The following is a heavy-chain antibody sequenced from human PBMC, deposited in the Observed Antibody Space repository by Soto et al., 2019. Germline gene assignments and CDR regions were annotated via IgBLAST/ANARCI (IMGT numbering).Heavy chain of an antibody. Sequence: QVQLVQSVTEVKKPGASVQASCKASGYSFTSYGINWVRQAPGQGLEWMGWISTYNGDTNYAQKFQGRVTMTTDTSTTTAYMEVRRLTSDDTAVYFCARGDSTGSPRGWFDPWGQGTVVTVSS. CDR2: ISTYNGDT. CDR3: ARGDSTGSPRGWFDP. J-gene: IGHJ5*02. D-gene: IGHD6-19*01. CDR1: GYSFTSYG. V-gene: IGHV1-18*04.